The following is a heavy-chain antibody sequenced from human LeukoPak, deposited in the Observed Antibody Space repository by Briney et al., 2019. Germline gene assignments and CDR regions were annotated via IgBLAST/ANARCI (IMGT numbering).Heavy chain of an antibody. CDR2: ISSSGNTI. V-gene: IGHV3-48*03. J-gene: IGHJ3*02. Sequence: GGSLRLSCAASEFTFTSYELNWVRQAPGKGREWVSYISSSGNTISYADSVKSRFTISRDNAKNSLYLQVISLRAEDTAVYYCARGPSIAARYDAFDIWGQGTMVTVSS. CDR1: EFTFTSYE. D-gene: IGHD6-6*01. CDR3: ARGPSIAARYDAFDI.